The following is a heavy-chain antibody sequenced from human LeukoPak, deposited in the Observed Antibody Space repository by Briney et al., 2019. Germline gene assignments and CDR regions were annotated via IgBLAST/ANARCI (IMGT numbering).Heavy chain of an antibody. J-gene: IGHJ4*02. CDR2: ISSSGSTI. CDR3: ARFIVGGDY. CDR1: GFTFSSYE. D-gene: IGHD1-26*01. Sequence: PGGSLRLSCAASGFTFSSYEMNWVRQAPGKGLEWVSYISSSGSTIYYADSVKGRFPISRDNAKNSLYLQMNSLRAEDTAVYYCARFIVGGDYWGQGTLVTVSS. V-gene: IGHV3-48*03.